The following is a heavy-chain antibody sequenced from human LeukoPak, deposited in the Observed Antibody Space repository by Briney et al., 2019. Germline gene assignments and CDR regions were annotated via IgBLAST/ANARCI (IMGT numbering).Heavy chain of an antibody. CDR1: GFTFSSYA. CDR2: ICGSGGST. D-gene: IGHD3-10*01. V-gene: IGHV3-23*01. J-gene: IGHJ4*02. Sequence: PGGSLRLSCAASGFTFSSYAMSWVRQAPGRGLEWVSAICGSGGSTYYADSVKGRFTISRDNSKNTLYLQMNSLRAEDTAVYYCAKERRVGGGFDYWGQGTLVTVSS. CDR3: AKERRVGGGFDY.